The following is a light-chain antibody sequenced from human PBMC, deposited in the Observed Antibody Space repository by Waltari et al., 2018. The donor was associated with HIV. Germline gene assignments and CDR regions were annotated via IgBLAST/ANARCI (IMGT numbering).Light chain of an antibody. Sequence: DIQMTQSLSTLSASVGDRVTITCRASQSISSWLAWYQQKPGKAPNLLIYKASSLESGVPSRFSGSGSGTEFTLTISSLQPDDFATYYCQQYNSYPYTFGQGTKLEIK. CDR1: QSISSW. CDR2: KAS. V-gene: IGKV1-5*03. J-gene: IGKJ2*01. CDR3: QQYNSYPYT.